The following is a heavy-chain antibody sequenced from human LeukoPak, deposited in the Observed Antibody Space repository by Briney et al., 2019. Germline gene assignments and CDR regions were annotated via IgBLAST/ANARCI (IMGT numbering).Heavy chain of an antibody. CDR3: ARDSDGPGY. CDR1: GFTFSSYS. D-gene: IGHD5-24*01. V-gene: IGHV3-48*04. CDR2: ISSSSSTI. J-gene: IGHJ4*02. Sequence: GGSLRLSCAASGFTFSSYSMNWVRQAPGKGPEWVSYISSSSSTIYYADSVKGRFTISRDNAKNSLYLQMNSLRAEDTAVYYCARDSDGPGYWGQGTLVTVSS.